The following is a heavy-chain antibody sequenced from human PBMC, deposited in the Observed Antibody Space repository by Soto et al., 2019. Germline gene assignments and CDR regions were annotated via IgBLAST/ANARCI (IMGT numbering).Heavy chain of an antibody. CDR2: ISAYNGNT. D-gene: IGHD5-12*01. CDR1: GYTFTSYG. V-gene: IGHV1-18*01. J-gene: IGHJ4*02. CDR3: AREMATIEELKIDY. Sequence: ASVKVSCKASGYTFTSYGISWVRQAPGQGLEWMGWISAYNGNTNYAQKLQGRVTMTTDTSTSTAYMELRSLRSDDTAVYYCAREMATIEELKIDYWGQGTLVTVSS.